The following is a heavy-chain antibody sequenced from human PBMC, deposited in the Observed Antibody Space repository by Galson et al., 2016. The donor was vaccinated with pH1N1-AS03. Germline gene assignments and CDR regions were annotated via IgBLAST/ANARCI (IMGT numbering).Heavy chain of an antibody. J-gene: IGHJ3*01. CDR1: GFTFSDFA. CDR3: ARDYIVGATRGAGTCDV. D-gene: IGHD1-26*01. V-gene: IGHV3-30-3*01. Sequence: SLRLSCAASGFTFSDFAMHWVRQAPGKGLDWVAVISYDGSNKYYEDSVKGRFTISRDSSKNTLYLQMNSLRPEDTAMYYCARDYIVGATRGAGTCDVWGHGTRVTVSS. CDR2: ISYDGSNK.